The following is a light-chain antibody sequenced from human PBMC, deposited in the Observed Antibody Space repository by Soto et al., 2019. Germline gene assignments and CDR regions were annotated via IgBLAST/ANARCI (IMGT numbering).Light chain of an antibody. CDR1: SSNIGSNY. Sequence: QLVLTQPPSASGTPGQRVTISCSGSSSNIGSNYVYWYQQLPGTAPKLLIYRNNQRPSGVPDRFSGSKSGTSASLAISGLRSEVEADYYCAAWDDSLSGSWVFGGGTKVTVL. CDR3: AAWDDSLSGSWV. CDR2: RNN. J-gene: IGLJ3*02. V-gene: IGLV1-47*01.